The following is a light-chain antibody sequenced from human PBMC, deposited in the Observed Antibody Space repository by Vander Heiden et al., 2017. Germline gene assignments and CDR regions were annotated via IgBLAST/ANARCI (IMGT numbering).Light chain of an antibody. J-gene: IGLJ2*01. CDR2: EDN. V-gene: IGLV6-57*02. CDR3: QSYDSSDQGV. Sequence: FMLTQPHSMSETPGKTVTISCTAYGGSIAGNYVQWFQQRPGGAPTTVIYEDNRRPSGVPDRFSGSIDRSSNSASLTISGLKTEDEADYYCQSYDSSDQGVFGGGTKLT. CDR1: GGSIAGNY.